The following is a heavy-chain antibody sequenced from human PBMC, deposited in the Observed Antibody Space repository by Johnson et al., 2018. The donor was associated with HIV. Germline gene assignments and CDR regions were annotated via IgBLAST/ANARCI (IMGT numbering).Heavy chain of an antibody. V-gene: IGHV3-20*04. CDR2: INWNGGST. D-gene: IGHD6-19*01. Sequence: VQLVESGGGVVRPGGSLRLSCAASGFTFDDYGLSWVRQAPGKGLKWVSGINWNGGSTGYADSVKGRFTISRDNAKNSLYLQMNSLRAEDTALYYCARPDGAVASDFNAFDTWGQGTMVIVSS. J-gene: IGHJ3*02. CDR1: GFTFDDYG. CDR3: ARPDGAVASDFNAFDT.